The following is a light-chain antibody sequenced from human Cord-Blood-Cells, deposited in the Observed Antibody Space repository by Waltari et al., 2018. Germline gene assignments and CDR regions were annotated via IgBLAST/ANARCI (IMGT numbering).Light chain of an antibody. CDR2: EGS. CDR1: SSDVGSYNL. Sequence: QPALTHHASVSGPPGQSITISCTGTSSDVGSYNLVSWYQQHPGKAPKLMIYEGSKRPSGVSNRFSGSKSGNTASLTISGLQAEDEADYYCCSYAGSSTWVFGGGTKLTVL. J-gene: IGLJ3*02. V-gene: IGLV2-23*01. CDR3: CSYAGSSTWV.